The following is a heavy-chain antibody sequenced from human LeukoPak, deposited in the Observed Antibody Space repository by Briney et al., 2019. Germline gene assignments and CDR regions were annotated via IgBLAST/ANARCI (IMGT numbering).Heavy chain of an antibody. Sequence: GASVKVSCKASGYTFTSYGISWVRQAPGQGLEWMGWISAYNGNTNYAQKLQGRVTMTTDTSTSTAYMELRSLRSDDTAVYYCAREPRYNWNDQLPVDYWGQGTLVTVSS. CDR1: GYTFTSYG. CDR2: ISAYNGNT. CDR3: AREPRYNWNDQLPVDY. V-gene: IGHV1-18*01. J-gene: IGHJ4*02. D-gene: IGHD1-1*01.